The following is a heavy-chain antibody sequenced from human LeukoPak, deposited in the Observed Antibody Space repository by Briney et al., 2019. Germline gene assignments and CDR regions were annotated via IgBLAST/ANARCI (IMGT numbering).Heavy chain of an antibody. CDR3: ARVLGRVIQLWFSGVESWFDP. J-gene: IGHJ5*02. V-gene: IGHV4-59*12. CDR1: GGSISSYY. D-gene: IGHD5-18*01. Sequence: SETLSLTCTVSGGSISSYYWSWIWQPPGKGLEWIGYIYYSGSTNYNPSLKSRVTISVDTSKNQFSLKLSSVTAADTAVYYCARVLGRVIQLWFSGVESWFDPWGQGTLVTVSS. CDR2: IYYSGST.